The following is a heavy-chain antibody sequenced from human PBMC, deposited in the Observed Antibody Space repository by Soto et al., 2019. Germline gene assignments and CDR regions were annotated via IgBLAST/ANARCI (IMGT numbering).Heavy chain of an antibody. J-gene: IGHJ4*02. V-gene: IGHV4-31*03. CDR3: ARDPGVAYCGGDCYPL. Sequence: QVQLQESGPGLVKPSQTLSLTCTVSGGSISSGGYYWSWIRQLPGKGLEWIGYIYYSGSTYYNPSLKSRVTISVDTSKNQFSLKLSSVTAADTAVYYCARDPGVAYCGGDCYPLWGQGTLVTVSS. CDR2: IYYSGST. D-gene: IGHD2-21*02. CDR1: GGSISSGGYY.